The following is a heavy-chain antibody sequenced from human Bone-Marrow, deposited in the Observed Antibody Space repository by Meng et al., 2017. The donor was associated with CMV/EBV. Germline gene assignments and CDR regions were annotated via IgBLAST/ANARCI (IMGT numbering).Heavy chain of an antibody. D-gene: IGHD3-22*01. J-gene: IGHJ4*02. CDR2: IIPILGIA. Sequence: SVKVSCKASGGTFSSYAISWVRQAPGQGLEWMGGIIPILGIANYAQKFQGRVTITADKSTSTAYMELSSLRSEDTAVYYCASDGVMIVKKISFDYWGQGTLVTVSS. CDR1: GGTFSSYA. V-gene: IGHV1-69*10. CDR3: ASDGVMIVKKISFDY.